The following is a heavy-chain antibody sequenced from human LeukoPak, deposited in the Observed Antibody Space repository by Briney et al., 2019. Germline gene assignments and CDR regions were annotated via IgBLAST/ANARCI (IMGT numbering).Heavy chain of an antibody. CDR3: ARASNGYETPDDY. Sequence: SETLSLTCTVSGGSISTYYWSWIRQPPGRGLEWIGYIYFTGSTNYNPSLQSRVTISVDTSKNQFSLKLTSVTAADTAVYYCARASNGYETPDDYWGQGTLVTVSS. D-gene: IGHD5-12*01. CDR1: GGSISTYY. J-gene: IGHJ4*02. V-gene: IGHV4-59*08. CDR2: IYFTGST.